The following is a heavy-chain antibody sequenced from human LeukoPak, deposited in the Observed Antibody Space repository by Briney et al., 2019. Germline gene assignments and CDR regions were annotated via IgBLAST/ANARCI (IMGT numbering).Heavy chain of an antibody. CDR1: GGSISSGSYY. J-gene: IGHJ5*02. Sequence: SQTLSLTCTVSGGSISSGSYYWSWIRQPAGKGLEWIGRIYTSGSTNYNPSLKSRVTISVDTSKNQFSLKLSSVTAADTAVYYCASTSTGYNWFDPWGQGTLVTVSS. CDR2: IYTSGST. CDR3: ASTSTGYNWFDP. V-gene: IGHV4-61*02. D-gene: IGHD2-8*02.